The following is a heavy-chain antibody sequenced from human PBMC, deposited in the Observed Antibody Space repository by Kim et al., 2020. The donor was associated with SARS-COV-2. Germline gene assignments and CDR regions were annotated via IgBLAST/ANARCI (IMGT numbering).Heavy chain of an antibody. J-gene: IGHJ4*02. Sequence: ASVKVSCKASGYTFTGYFMHWVRQAPGQGLEWMGRINSNSGCTNYAQKFQGRVTMTRDTSISTAYMDLTMLRSDDTAVYYCARGTGGAAAGLDYWGQGNLVTVSS. CDR2: INSNSGCT. V-gene: IGHV1-2*06. D-gene: IGHD6-13*01. CDR3: ARGTGGAAAGLDY. CDR1: GYTFTGYF.